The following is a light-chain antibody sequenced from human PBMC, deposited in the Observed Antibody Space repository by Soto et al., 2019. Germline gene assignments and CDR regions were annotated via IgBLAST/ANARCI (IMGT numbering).Light chain of an antibody. V-gene: IGLV2-8*01. CDR3: SSYRGNYNGV. Sequence: QSVLTQPPSASGSPGQSVTISCTGTSSDVGAHNFVSWYQHHPGKAPKLMIYEVNRRPSGVPDRFSGSNSGSTASLTVSGLQPVDEADYYCSSYRGNYNGVFGGGTKLTVL. CDR2: EVN. J-gene: IGLJ3*02. CDR1: SSDVGAHNF.